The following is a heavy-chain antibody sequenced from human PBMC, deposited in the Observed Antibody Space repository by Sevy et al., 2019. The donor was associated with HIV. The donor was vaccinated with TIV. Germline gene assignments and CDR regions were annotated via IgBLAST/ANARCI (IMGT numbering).Heavy chain of an antibody. V-gene: IGHV3-23*01. Sequence: GGSLRPSWPPSGCTFGKYSMSWVRQPPGKGRGWVSTLSFGCGEINYADSVKGRFTISRDNSKSSVYLQMNNLRPEDTAVYYCAREGCTKPHDYWGQGTLVTVSS. J-gene: IGHJ4*02. CDR3: AREGCTKPHDY. CDR1: GCTFGKYS. D-gene: IGHD2-8*01. CDR2: LSFGCGEI.